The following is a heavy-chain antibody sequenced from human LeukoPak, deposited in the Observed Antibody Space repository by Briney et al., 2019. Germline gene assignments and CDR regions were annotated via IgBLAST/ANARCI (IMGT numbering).Heavy chain of an antibody. Sequence: PSETLSLTCTGSGGSISSYYWSWIRQPAGKGLEWIGRIYTSGSTNYNPSLKSRVTISVDTSKNQFSLKLSSVTAADTAVYYCAMGMITFGGVIVIPEVYWGQGTLVTVSS. V-gene: IGHV4-4*07. CDR2: IYTSGST. D-gene: IGHD3-16*02. CDR3: AMGMITFGGVIVIPEVY. J-gene: IGHJ4*02. CDR1: GGSISSYY.